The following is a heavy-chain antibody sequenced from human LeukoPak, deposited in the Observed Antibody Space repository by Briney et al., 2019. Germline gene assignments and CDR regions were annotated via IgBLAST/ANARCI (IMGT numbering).Heavy chain of an antibody. J-gene: IGHJ4*02. D-gene: IGHD3-22*01. CDR2: ISGSGGST. V-gene: IGHV3-23*01. CDR3: AKDASDYYDSSGPYPHYFDY. CDR1: GFTFSSYA. Sequence: GGSLRLSCAASGFTFSSYAMSWVRQAPGKGLEWVSAISGSGGSTYYADSVKGRFTISRDNSKNTLYLQMNSLRAEDTAVYYCAKDASDYYDSSGPYPHYFDYWGQGTLVTVSS.